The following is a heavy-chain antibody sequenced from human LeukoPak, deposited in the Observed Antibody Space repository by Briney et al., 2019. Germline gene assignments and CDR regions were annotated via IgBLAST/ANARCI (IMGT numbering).Heavy chain of an antibody. J-gene: IGHJ5*02. CDR1: AGSISSYY. Sequence: PSETLSLTSSVSAGSISSYYWSWIRQPAGKGLEWIGRIYTSGSTNYNPPLKSRVTTSVDTSKNQFSLKLSSVTAADTGVYYCARDHCGGDCYSGRNWFDPWGQGTLVTVSS. V-gene: IGHV4-4*07. CDR3: ARDHCGGDCYSGRNWFDP. CDR2: IYTSGST. D-gene: IGHD2-21*02.